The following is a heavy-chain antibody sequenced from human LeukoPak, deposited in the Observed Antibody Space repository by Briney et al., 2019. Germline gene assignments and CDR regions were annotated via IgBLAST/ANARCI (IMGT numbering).Heavy chain of an antibody. Sequence: ASVKVSCKASGYTFTSYDINWVRQATGQGLEWMGWMNPNSGSTGYAQKFQGRVTMTRNTSISTAYMELSSLRSEDTAVYYCARASTLEPRIVGASGAFDIWGQGTMVTVSS. J-gene: IGHJ3*02. CDR1: GYTFTSYD. CDR3: ARASTLEPRIVGASGAFDI. D-gene: IGHD1-26*01. CDR2: MNPNSGST. V-gene: IGHV1-8*01.